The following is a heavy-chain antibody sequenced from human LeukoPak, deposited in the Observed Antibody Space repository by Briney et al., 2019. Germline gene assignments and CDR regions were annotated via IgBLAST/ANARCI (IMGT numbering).Heavy chain of an antibody. CDR3: TREGSYLDAFDF. CDR2: IKQDGSET. Sequence: PGGSLRLSCAASGFIFNNYWMSWVRQAPGKGLEWVANIKQDGSETYYVDSVKGRFTISRDNAKNSLFLQMNNLRAEDTAVYYCTREGSYLDAFDFWGQGTMVTVSS. V-gene: IGHV3-7*01. J-gene: IGHJ3*01. D-gene: IGHD3-10*01. CDR1: GFIFNNYW.